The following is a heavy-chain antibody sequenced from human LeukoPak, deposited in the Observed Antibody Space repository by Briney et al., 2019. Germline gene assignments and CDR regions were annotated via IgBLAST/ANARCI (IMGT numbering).Heavy chain of an antibody. J-gene: IGHJ6*03. Sequence: GGSLRLSCAASGFTFSNYGMHWVRQAPGKGLDWVAFIHYDGSNKYYADSVKGRFTISRDDSKNSLYLQMNSLRAEDTAVYYCARDREDGSGSLALEDYYYYYMDVWGKGTTVTISS. CDR2: IHYDGSNK. D-gene: IGHD3-10*01. V-gene: IGHV3-30*02. CDR3: ARDREDGSGSLALEDYYYYYMDV. CDR1: GFTFSNYG.